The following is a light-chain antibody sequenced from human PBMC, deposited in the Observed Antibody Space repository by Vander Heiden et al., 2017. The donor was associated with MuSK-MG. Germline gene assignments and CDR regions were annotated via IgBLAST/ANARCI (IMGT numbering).Light chain of an antibody. V-gene: IGKV3D-20*01. CDR2: DAS. CDR3: QRYGSSPIT. J-gene: IGKJ5*01. CDR1: QSVSSSY. Sequence: EIVLTQSPATLSLSPGERATLSCGASQSVSSSYLAWYQQKPGLAPRLLIYDASSRATGIPDRFSGSGSGTDFTLTISRLKPEDFAVYYCQRYGSSPITFGQGTRLEIK.